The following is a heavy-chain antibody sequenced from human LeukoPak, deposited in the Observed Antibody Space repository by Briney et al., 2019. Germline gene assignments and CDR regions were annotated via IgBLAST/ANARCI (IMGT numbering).Heavy chain of an antibody. V-gene: IGHV3-23*01. D-gene: IGHD3-22*01. J-gene: IGHJ4*02. CDR1: GFTFSSYA. Sequence: PGGSLRLSCAASGFTFSSYAMSWVRQAPGKGLEWVSAISGSGGSTYYADSVKGRFTISRDNSKNTLYLQMNSLRAEDTAVYYCAKASPNYYDSSGYPDHWGQGTLVTVSS. CDR3: AKASPNYYDSSGYPDH. CDR2: ISGSGGST.